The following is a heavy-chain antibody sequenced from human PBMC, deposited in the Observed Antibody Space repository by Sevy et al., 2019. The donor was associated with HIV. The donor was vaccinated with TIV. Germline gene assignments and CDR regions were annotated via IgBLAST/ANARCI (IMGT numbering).Heavy chain of an antibody. CDR3: ASDPCSGGSCYWRKDGMDV. Sequence: GGSLRLACAASGFTFSSYSMNWVRQAPGKGLEWVSSISRSSSYIYYADSVKGRFTISRDNAKNSLYLQMNSLRAEDTAVYYCASDPCSGGSCYWRKDGMDVWDQGTTVTVSS. D-gene: IGHD2-15*01. J-gene: IGHJ6*02. V-gene: IGHV3-21*01. CDR2: ISRSSSYI. CDR1: GFTFSSYS.